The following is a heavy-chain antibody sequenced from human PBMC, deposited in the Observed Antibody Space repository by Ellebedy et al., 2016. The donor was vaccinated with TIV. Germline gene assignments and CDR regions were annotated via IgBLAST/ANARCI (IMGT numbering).Heavy chain of an antibody. J-gene: IGHJ4*02. CDR2: MSNSGST. V-gene: IGHV4-4*08. CDR1: GGSFSGYS. CDR3: ASRASGRSDLGRGLYFEN. D-gene: IGHD1-26*01. Sequence: MPSETLSLTCAVYGGSFSGYSWSWIRQPPGKGLEWIGYMSNSGSTNYNPSLKSRVTISVDTSKSQFSLKLTSVTAADTAVYYRASRASGRSDLGRGLYFENWGQGMLVTVSS.